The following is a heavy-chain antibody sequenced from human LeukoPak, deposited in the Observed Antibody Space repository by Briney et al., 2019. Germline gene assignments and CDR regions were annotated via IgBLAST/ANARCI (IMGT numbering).Heavy chain of an antibody. Sequence: GGSLRLSCAVSGFTFSSFSMNWVRQAPGKGLEWVSYISSTGSNIYYANSVKGRFTVSRDNAKDSLYLQMNNLRAEDTAVYYCARDVGSGSYSASDYWGQGTLVTVSS. V-gene: IGHV3-48*04. CDR1: GFTFSSFS. CDR3: ARDVGSGSYSASDY. CDR2: ISSTGSNI. J-gene: IGHJ4*02. D-gene: IGHD3-10*01.